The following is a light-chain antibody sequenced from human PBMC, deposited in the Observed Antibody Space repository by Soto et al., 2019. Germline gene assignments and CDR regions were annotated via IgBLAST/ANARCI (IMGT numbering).Light chain of an antibody. J-gene: IGKJ4*01. CDR2: DSS. CDR3: QQRSIWPPA. V-gene: IGKV3-11*01. CDR1: QSVGTY. Sequence: DIVMTQSPATLSLSPGERATLSCRASQSVGTYLAWYQQKPGQAPRLLIYDSSKRATDIPARFGGSGSGTDFTLTISSLEPEDFAVYYCQQRSIWPPAFGGGTKVEIK.